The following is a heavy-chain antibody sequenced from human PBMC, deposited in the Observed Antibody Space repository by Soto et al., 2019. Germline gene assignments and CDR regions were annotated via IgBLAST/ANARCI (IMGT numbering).Heavy chain of an antibody. Sequence: SETLSLTYAVSGGSISSGGYSWSWIRQPPGKGLEWIGYIYHSGSTYYNPSLKSRVTISVDRSKNQFSLKLSSVTAADTGDYDHRDLHSFPTRRSSDL. CDR1: GGSISSGGYS. CDR2: IYHSGST. J-gene: IGHJ2*01. V-gene: IGHV4-30-2*01. CDR3: RDLHSFPTRRSSDL. D-gene: IGHD4-17*01.